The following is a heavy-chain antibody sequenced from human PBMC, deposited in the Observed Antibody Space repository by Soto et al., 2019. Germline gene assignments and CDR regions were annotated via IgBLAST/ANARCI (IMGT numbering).Heavy chain of an antibody. CDR2: VYYSGTT. D-gene: IGHD3-3*01. Sequence: SETLSLTCTVSGGSIDSGDYYWSWIRQPPGKGLEWIGYVYYSGTTNYNPFLKSRVTLSLDKSKNQFSLKMNSVTAADTAVYYCARDRRPTVYDFWSGYYPKGDNWFDPWGQGTLVTVSS. CDR3: ARDRRPTVYDFWSGYYPKGDNWFDP. CDR1: GGSIDSGDYY. V-gene: IGHV4-61*08. J-gene: IGHJ5*02.